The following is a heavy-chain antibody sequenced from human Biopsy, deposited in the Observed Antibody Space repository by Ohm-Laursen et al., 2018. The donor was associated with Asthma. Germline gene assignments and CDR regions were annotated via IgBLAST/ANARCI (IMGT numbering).Heavy chain of an antibody. J-gene: IGHJ4*02. V-gene: IGHV3-53*01. D-gene: IGHD3-22*01. CDR3: ARGDSSNWSHYYFDY. Sequence: SLRLSCAASGFTFGDHWMFWVRQAPGKGLEWVSVIYSGGTSHTADSVRGRFTISRNYSKNTLYLQMHSLRAEDTAVYYCARGDSSNWSHYYFDYWGQGTLVTVSS. CDR1: GFTFGDHW. CDR2: IYSGGTS.